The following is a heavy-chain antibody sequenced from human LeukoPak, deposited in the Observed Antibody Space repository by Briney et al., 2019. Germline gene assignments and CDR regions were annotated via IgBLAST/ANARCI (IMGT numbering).Heavy chain of an antibody. V-gene: IGHV3-23*01. J-gene: IGHJ4*02. CDR2: ISGSDGST. CDR1: GFTFSSSYA. D-gene: IGHD3-22*01. CDR3: AREGPEVVVVNALDY. Sequence: PGGSLRLSCAASGFTFSSSYAISWVRQAPGKGLEWVSGISGSDGSTYYADSVKGRFTISRDNSKNTLYLQMNSLRAEDTAVYYCAREGPEVVVVNALDYWGQGTLVTVSS.